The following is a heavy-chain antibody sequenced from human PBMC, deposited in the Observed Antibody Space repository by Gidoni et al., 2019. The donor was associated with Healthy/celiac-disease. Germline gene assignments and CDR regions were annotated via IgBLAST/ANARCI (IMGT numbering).Heavy chain of an antibody. V-gene: IGHV3-21*01. Sequence: EVQLVESGGGLVKPGGSLSLSCAASGFTFSSYSMSWVRQAPGKGLEWVSSISSSSSYIYYADSVKCRFTISRDNAKNSLYLQMNSLRAEDTAVYYCARESSGWPIDYWGQGTLVTVSS. CDR3: ARESSGWPIDY. CDR2: ISSSSSYI. CDR1: GFTFSSYS. D-gene: IGHD6-19*01. J-gene: IGHJ4*02.